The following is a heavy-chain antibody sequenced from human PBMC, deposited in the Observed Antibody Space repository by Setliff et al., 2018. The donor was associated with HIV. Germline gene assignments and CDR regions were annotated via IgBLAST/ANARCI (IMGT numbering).Heavy chain of an antibody. CDR2: IDSFKGNT. J-gene: IGHJ6*03. D-gene: IGHD3-22*01. V-gene: IGHV1-18*01. CDR3: ARYRDSSDPGFYYMDV. Sequence: ASVKVSCKTSGYTYTDSRITWVRQAPGQGLEWMGWIDSFKGNTKYAQKFQGRVTMITDTSTITAYMELKSLRSDDTAVYYCARYRDSSDPGFYYMDVWGKGTTVTVSS. CDR1: GYTYTDSR.